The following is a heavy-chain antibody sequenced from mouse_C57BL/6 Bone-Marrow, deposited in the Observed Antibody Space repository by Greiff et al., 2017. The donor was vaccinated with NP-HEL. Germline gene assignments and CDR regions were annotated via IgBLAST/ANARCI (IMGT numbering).Heavy chain of an antibody. J-gene: IGHJ4*01. Sequence: QVQLKESGPGLVQPSQSLSITCTVSGFSLTSYGVHWVRQSPGKGLEWLGVIWSGGSTDYNAAFISRLSISQDNSKSQFFFKMNMLQADDTAIYYCASPIYYGNYAMDYWGQGTSVTVSS. V-gene: IGHV2-2*01. D-gene: IGHD2-1*01. CDR3: ASPIYYGNYAMDY. CDR2: IWSGGST. CDR1: GFSLTSYG.